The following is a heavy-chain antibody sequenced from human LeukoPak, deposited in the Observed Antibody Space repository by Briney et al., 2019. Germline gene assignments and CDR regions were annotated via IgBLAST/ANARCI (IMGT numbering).Heavy chain of an antibody. CDR2: IPYDGSNI. CDR1: RLTPTSYG. Sequence: PGESMRLSCAPSRLTPTSYGMHWVRPPPTKGMEWVAAIPYDGSNIYYADSVKGRFTISRDNSKNTLYLQMNSLRAEDTAVYYCAKDGYIAANGAFDIWGQGTMVTVSS. CDR3: AKDGYIAANGAFDI. V-gene: IGHV3-30*18. D-gene: IGHD6-6*01. J-gene: IGHJ3*02.